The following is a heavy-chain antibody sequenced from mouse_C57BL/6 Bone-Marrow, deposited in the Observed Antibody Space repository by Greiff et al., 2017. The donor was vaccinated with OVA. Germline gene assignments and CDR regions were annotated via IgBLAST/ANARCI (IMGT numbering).Heavy chain of an antibody. D-gene: IGHD2-1*01. CDR2: IDPENGDT. J-gene: IGHJ2*01. CDR3: TTWSLLHIPNYFDY. CDR1: GFNIKDDY. Sequence: EVQLQQSGAELVRPGASVKLSCTASGFNIKDDYMHWVKQRPEQGLEWIGWIDPENGDTEYASKFQGKATITADTSSNTAYLQLSSLTSEDTAVYYCTTWSLLHIPNYFDYGGQGTTLTVSS. V-gene: IGHV14-4*01.